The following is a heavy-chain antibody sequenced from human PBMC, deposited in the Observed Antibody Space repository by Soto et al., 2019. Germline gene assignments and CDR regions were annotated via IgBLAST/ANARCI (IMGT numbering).Heavy chain of an antibody. J-gene: IGHJ4*02. Sequence: QVQLVQSGAEVKKPGASVKISCKASGYTFTSYYMHWXXXXXXXGLEWMGIINPSGGSTNYAQKLQGRVAMTRDTSTSTVYMELNSLRSEDTAVYYCARPPYPGCINAVCYPLDYWGQGTLVTVSS. D-gene: IGHD2-8*01. CDR2: INPSGGST. CDR1: GYTFTSYY. CDR3: ARPPYPGCINAVCYPLDY. V-gene: IGHV1-46*01.